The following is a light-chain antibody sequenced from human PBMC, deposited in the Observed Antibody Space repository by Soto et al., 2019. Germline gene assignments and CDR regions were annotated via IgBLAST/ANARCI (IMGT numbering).Light chain of an antibody. J-gene: IGLJ1*01. Sequence: QSVLTQPPSVSAAPGQKVTISCSGSSSNIENNYVSWYRQLPGTAPTLLIYEDNKRPSGIPDRFSGSKSGTSATLGITGLETGDEAEYYCATWDSSLSGGVFGTGTKLTVL. CDR3: ATWDSSLSGGV. CDR1: SSNIENNY. CDR2: EDN. V-gene: IGLV1-51*02.